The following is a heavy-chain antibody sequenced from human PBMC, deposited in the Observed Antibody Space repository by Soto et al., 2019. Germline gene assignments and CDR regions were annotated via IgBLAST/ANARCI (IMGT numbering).Heavy chain of an antibody. CDR1: GYPFDTYG. J-gene: IGHJ5*02. D-gene: IGHD3-3*01. CDR2: ISAYNGQT. V-gene: IGHV1-18*01. CDR3: ARDHHEFWNSYFFDP. Sequence: ASVKVSCKASGYPFDTYGINWVRQAPGQRPEWMGWISAYNGQTDYAQNFQGRVTMATDTSTNTAYMELRNLRSDDTAVYYCARDHHEFWNSYFFDPWGPGTLVTVSS.